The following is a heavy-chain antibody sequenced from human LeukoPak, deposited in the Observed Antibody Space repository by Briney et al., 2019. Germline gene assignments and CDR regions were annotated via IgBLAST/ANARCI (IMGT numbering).Heavy chain of an antibody. CDR1: GTSFTSYY. CDR2: VNHSGYT. CDR3: ARMTTGHDY. V-gene: IGHV4-34*01. D-gene: IGHD4-17*01. J-gene: IGHJ4*02. Sequence: SETLSLTCGVSGTSFTSYYWSWIRQTPGKGLEWIGEVNHSGYTNMNPSLKSRVTISVDTSKNQFSLMMTSVTAADTAVYFCARMTTGHDYWGQGTLVTVSS.